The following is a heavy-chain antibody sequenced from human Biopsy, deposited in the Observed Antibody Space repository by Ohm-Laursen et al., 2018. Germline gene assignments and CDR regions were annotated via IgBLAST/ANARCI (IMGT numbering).Heavy chain of an antibody. D-gene: IGHD3/OR15-3a*01. CDR2: ISYSGST. Sequence: TLSLTCPVSGASIGSNDYYWTWIRQRPGKGPEWAGHISYSGSTYYNPSLKSRVTISVGTSKSQFSLTLTSVTAADTAVYYCVRLNRRGNIIFFDYWGRGTLVTVSS. CDR3: VRLNRRGNIIFFDY. CDR1: GASIGSNDYY. J-gene: IGHJ4*02. V-gene: IGHV4-30-4*08.